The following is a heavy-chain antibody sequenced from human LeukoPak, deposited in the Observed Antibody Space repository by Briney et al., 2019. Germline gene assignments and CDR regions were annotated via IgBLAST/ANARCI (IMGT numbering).Heavy chain of an antibody. D-gene: IGHD1-26*01. Sequence: GGSLRLSCAASGFTFSGSAMHWVRQASGKGLEWVGRIRSKAINYATEYGASVKGRFTISRDDSMNTAYLQMNSLKTEDTAVYYCTRQGASFDYWGQGTLVTVSS. CDR2: IRSKAINYAT. V-gene: IGHV3-73*01. J-gene: IGHJ4*02. CDR3: TRQGASFDY. CDR1: GFTFSGSA.